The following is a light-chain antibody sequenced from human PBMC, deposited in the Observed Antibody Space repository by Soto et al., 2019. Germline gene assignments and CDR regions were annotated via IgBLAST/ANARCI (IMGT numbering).Light chain of an antibody. Sequence: EIVLTQSPGTLSLSPGERATLSCRASQTVSSSYLAWYQQKPGQAPRLLIYGASIRVTGIPDRFSGSGSGTDFTLTISRLEPEDFAVYYCQHYVSSPWTFGHGTNVEIK. CDR2: GAS. CDR1: QTVSSSY. CDR3: QHYVSSPWT. J-gene: IGKJ1*01. V-gene: IGKV3-20*01.